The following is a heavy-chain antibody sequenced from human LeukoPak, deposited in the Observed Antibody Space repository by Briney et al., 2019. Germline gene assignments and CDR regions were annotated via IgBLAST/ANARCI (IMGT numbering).Heavy chain of an antibody. V-gene: IGHV1-18*01. CDR3: ARATGTWGHDGFHI. D-gene: IGHD3-10*01. J-gene: IGHJ4*02. CDR2: ISGYSGNT. CDR1: GYTFTSYG. Sequence: ASVKVSCKAYGYTFTSYGFSWVRQAPEQGLEWVGWISGYSGNTHYAQRLQGRVTMTTDTSTTTSYMELRSLRSDDTAVYYCARATGTWGHDGFHIWGQGTLVTVSS.